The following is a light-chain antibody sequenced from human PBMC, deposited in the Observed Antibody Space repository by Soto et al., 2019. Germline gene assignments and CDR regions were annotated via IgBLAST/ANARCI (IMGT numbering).Light chain of an antibody. J-gene: IGLJ3*02. V-gene: IGLV2-14*01. CDR1: SSDVGGYNY. CDR3: SSFTSSSTQV. CDR2: EVN. Sequence: QSALTQPASVSGSLGQSVTIYCTGTSSDVGGYNYVSWYQQHPGKVPKLMIYEVNNRPSGVSNRFSGSKSANTASLTISGLQADDEADYYCSSFTSSSTQVFGGGTKVTVL.